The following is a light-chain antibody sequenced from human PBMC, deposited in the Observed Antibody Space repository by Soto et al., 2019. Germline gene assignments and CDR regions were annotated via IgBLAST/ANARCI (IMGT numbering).Light chain of an antibody. CDR2: GAS. CDR1: QSVDTTF. V-gene: IGKV3-20*01. J-gene: IGKJ1*01. Sequence: EIVLTQSPGSLSLSPGQRATLSCRASQSVDTTFFAWYQKKPGQAPRLLIQGASKRATGIPDRFSGSGSGTDFTLIISRLEPEDFAGYYCDQYMSSVTFGQGTKVEIK. CDR3: DQYMSSVT.